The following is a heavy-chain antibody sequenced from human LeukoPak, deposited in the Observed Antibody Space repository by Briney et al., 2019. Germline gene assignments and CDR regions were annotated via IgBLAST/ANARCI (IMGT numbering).Heavy chain of an antibody. J-gene: IGHJ4*02. CDR1: GFTFSSYA. Sequence: GGSLRLSCAASGFTFSSYAMHWVRQAPGKGLEWVAVISYDGSNKYYADSVKGRFTISRDNSKNTLYLQMNSLRAEDTAVYYCARDRSITMVRGVITNPHDWGQGTLVTVSS. D-gene: IGHD3-10*01. V-gene: IGHV3-30-3*01. CDR2: ISYDGSNK. CDR3: ARDRSITMVRGVITNPHD.